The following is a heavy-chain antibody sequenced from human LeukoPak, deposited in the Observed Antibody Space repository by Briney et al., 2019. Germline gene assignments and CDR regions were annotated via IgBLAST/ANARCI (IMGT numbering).Heavy chain of an antibody. Sequence: PSESLSLTCTVSVGSISSSNYYWGWIRQAPGRGLELSGSCYYGGTTYCNHALKSRVTISVDTSKNQFSLKLNSVTAADTAVYYCARPQGSYYGWLDPWGQGTLVTVSS. CDR3: ARPQGSYYGWLDP. D-gene: IGHD1-26*01. V-gene: IGHV4-39*01. CDR2: CYYGGTT. J-gene: IGHJ5*02. CDR1: VGSISSSNYY.